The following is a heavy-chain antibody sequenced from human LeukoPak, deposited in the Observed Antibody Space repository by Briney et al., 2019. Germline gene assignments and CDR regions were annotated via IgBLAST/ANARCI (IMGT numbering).Heavy chain of an antibody. J-gene: IGHJ4*02. CDR3: AKDDAWLRYAC. V-gene: IGHV3-53*01. Sequence: PGGSLRLSCAASDFSVGDNYMTWVRQAPGKGLQWVSLMYSVGTTFYADSVKGRFTMSRDSSKNTLYLQMNSLRTEDTAVYFCAKDDAWLRYACWGPGTLVTVSS. CDR2: MYSVGTT. D-gene: IGHD5-12*01. CDR1: DFSVGDNY.